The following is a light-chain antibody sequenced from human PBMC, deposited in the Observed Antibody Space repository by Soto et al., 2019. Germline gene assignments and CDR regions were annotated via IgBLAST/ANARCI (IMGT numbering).Light chain of an antibody. J-gene: IGKJ5*01. CDR1: QSLLHITGETF. CDR2: EVS. CDR3: MRSTQLPPT. Sequence: DVVMTQTPLSLSVAPGQPASISCKSSQSLLHITGETFLFWDLQKPGQSPQLLIYEVSTRVSGVPDRFSGSGSGTDFTLEISRVETDDVAIYYCMRSTQLPPTFGQWTRLGIE. V-gene: IGKV2D-29*02.